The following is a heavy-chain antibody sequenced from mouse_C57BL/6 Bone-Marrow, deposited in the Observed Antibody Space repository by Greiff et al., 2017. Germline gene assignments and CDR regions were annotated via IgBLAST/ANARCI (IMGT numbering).Heavy chain of an antibody. V-gene: IGHV1-19*01. D-gene: IGHD1-1*01. CDR1: GYTFTDYY. J-gene: IGHJ4*01. CDR3: AAITTVVDYYAMDY. CDR2: INPYNGGT. Sequence: EVQLQQSGPVLVKPGASVKMSCKASGYTFTDYYMNWVKQSHGKSFEWIGVINPYNGGTSYNQKFKGKATLTVDKSSSTAYMELNSLTSEDSAVYYCAAITTVVDYYAMDYWGQGTSVTVSS.